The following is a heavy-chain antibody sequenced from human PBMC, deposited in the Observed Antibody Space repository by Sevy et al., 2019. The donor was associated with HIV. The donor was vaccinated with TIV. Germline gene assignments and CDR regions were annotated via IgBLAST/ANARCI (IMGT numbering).Heavy chain of an antibody. D-gene: IGHD6-13*01. J-gene: IGHJ6*02. V-gene: IGHV2-5*01. Sequence: SGPTLVNPTQTLTLTCTFSGFSLSTSGVGVGWIRQPPGKALEWLALIYWNDDKRYSPSLKSRLTITKDTSKNQVVLKSTNMDPVDTAIYYRAHRGGEQQLVRGDYYYYGMDVWGQGTTVTVSS. CDR1: GFSLSTSGVG. CDR2: IYWNDDK. CDR3: AHRGGEQQLVRGDYYYYGMDV.